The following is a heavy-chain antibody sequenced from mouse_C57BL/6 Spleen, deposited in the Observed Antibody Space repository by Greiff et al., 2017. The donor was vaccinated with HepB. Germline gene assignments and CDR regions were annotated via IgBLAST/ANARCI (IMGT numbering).Heavy chain of an antibody. J-gene: IGHJ2*01. CDR3: ARGVITTVVATSYYFDY. Sequence: EVMLVESEGGLVQPGSSMELSCTASGFTFSDYYMAWVRQVPEKGLEWVANINYDGSSTYYLDSLKSRFIISRDNAKNILYLQMSSLKSEDTATYYCARGVITTVVATSYYFDYWGQGTTLTVSS. V-gene: IGHV5-16*01. CDR2: INYDGSST. CDR1: GFTFSDYY. D-gene: IGHD1-1*01.